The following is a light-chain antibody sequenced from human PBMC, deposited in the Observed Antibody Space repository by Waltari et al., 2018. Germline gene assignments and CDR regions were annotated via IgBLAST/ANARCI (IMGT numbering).Light chain of an antibody. CDR1: QTVLNRSSNKNS. V-gene: IGKV4-1*01. CDR2: WAA. J-gene: IGKJ1*01. CDR3: QQYYGSPWT. Sequence: DIVMTQSPDSLAVSLGERATINCKSSQTVLNRSSNKNSLAWYQQKAGQPPMLLIKWAATRESGVPDRFSGSGSGTDFTLTISSLQAEEVAVYFCQQYYGSPWTFGQGTKVEIK.